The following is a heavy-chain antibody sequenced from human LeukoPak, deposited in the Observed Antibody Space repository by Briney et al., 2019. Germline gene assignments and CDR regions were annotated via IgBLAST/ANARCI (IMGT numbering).Heavy chain of an antibody. CDR3: AKDFHPYSSSWSPNWFDP. D-gene: IGHD6-13*01. J-gene: IGHJ5*02. CDR2: IRYDGSNK. CDR1: GFTFSSYG. V-gene: IGHV3-30*02. Sequence: GGSLRLSCAASGFTFSSYGMHWARQAPGKGLEWVAFIRYDGSNKYYADSVKGRFTISRDNSKNTLYLQMNSLRAEDTAVYYCAKDFHPYSSSWSPNWFDPWGQGTLVTVSS.